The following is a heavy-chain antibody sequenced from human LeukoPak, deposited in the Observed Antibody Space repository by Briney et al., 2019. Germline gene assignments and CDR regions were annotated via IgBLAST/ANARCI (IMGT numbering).Heavy chain of an antibody. D-gene: IGHD5-24*01. CDR2: ISSSSSYI. CDR1: GFTFGDYA. J-gene: IGHJ6*03. V-gene: IGHV3-21*01. Sequence: GGSLRLSCTASGFTFGDYAMSWFRQAPGKGLEWVSSISSSSSYIYYADSVKGRFTISRDNAKNSLYLQMNSLRAEDTAVYYCARARREMATIWDSNYYYYMDVWGKGTTVTVSS. CDR3: ARARREMATIWDSNYYYYMDV.